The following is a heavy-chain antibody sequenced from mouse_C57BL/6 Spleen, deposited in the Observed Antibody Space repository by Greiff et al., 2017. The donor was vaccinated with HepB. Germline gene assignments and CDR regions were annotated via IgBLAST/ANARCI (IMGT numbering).Heavy chain of an antibody. D-gene: IGHD2-4*01. Sequence: VKVVESGPGLVQPSQSLSITCTVSGFSLTSYGVHWVRQPPGKGLEWLGVLWSGGSTDYNAAFISRLSISKDNSKSQVFFKMNSLQADDTAIYYCAKTRDYDWVAYWGQGTLVTVSA. CDR2: LWSGGST. CDR3: AKTRDYDWVAY. J-gene: IGHJ3*01. CDR1: GFSLTSYG. V-gene: IGHV2-4*01.